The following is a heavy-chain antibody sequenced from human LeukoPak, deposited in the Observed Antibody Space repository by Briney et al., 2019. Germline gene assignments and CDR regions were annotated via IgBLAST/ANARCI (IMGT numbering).Heavy chain of an antibody. Sequence: AASVKVSCKASGYTFTGYYMHWVRQAPGQGLEWMGWIDPNSGGTNYAQKFQGRVTMTRDTSISTAYMELSRLRSDDTAVYYCARVYGSGSFIYYYYYYMDVWGKGTTVTVSS. CDR1: GYTFTGYY. J-gene: IGHJ6*03. CDR3: ARVYGSGSFIYYYYYYMDV. CDR2: IDPNSGGT. V-gene: IGHV1-2*02. D-gene: IGHD3-10*01.